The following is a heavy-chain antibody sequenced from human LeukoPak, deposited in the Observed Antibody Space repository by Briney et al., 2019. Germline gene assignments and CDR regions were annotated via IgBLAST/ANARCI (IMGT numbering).Heavy chain of an antibody. V-gene: IGHV1-69*13. D-gene: IGHD6-13*01. CDR2: IIPIFGTA. CDR1: GGTFSSYA. Sequence: SVKVSCKASGGTFSSYAISWVRQAPGQGLEWMGGIIPIFGTANYAQKFQGRVTITADESTSTAYMELSSLRSEDTAVYYCASMGSSSWLFSSYFDYWGQGTLVTVSS. J-gene: IGHJ4*02. CDR3: ASMGSSSWLFSSYFDY.